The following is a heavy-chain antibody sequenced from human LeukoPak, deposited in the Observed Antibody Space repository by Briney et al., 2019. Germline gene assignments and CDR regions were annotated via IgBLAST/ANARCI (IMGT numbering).Heavy chain of an antibody. Sequence: GESPKISCKGSGYSFTSYWIGWVRQMPGKGLEWMGIIYPGDSDTRYSPSFQGQDTISADKSISTAYLQWSSLKASDTAMYYCARGPTVVPAAISWFDPWGQGTLVTVSS. V-gene: IGHV5-51*01. CDR3: ARGPTVVPAAISWFDP. D-gene: IGHD2-2*02. CDR1: GYSFTSYW. CDR2: IYPGDSDT. J-gene: IGHJ5*02.